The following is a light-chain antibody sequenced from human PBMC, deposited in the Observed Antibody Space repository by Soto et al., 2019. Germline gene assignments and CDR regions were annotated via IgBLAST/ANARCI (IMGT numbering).Light chain of an antibody. CDR3: MQALQTPYT. CDR2: LGS. J-gene: IGKJ2*01. V-gene: IGKV2-28*01. Sequence: DIVMTQSPLSLPVTPGEPASISCRSSQSLLHSNGYINLDWYLQKPGQSPQVLIFLGSYRASGVPDRFGGSGSGTDFTLKISRVEAEDVGLYYCMQALQTPYTFGQGTKLEIK. CDR1: QSLLHSNGYIN.